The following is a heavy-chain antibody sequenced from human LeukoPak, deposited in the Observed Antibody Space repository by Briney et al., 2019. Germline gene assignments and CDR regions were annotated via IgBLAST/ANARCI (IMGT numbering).Heavy chain of an antibody. D-gene: IGHD5/OR15-5a*01. Sequence: ASVKVSCKASGYAFNDIYLNWVRQAPGQGLEWMGWINPNSGARIYSQKFQGRVTMDTSVSTVYMELSSLTSDDTAVYYCATSTSVTHTRDPWGQGTLVTVSS. V-gene: IGHV1-2*02. CDR2: INPNSGAR. J-gene: IGHJ5*02. CDR1: GYAFNDIY. CDR3: ATSTSVTHTRDP.